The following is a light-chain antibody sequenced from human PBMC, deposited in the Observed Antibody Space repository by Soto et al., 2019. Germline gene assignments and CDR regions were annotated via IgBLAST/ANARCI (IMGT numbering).Light chain of an antibody. J-gene: IGKJ1*01. CDR2: KAS. Sequence: DIQMTQSPSTLSASVGDRGTITCRASQTIDSWLAWYQQRPGKPPNLLIYKASTLASGVPSRFSGSGSGTEFTLTINSLQPDDFATYYCQQYENYWTFGQGTKVDIK. CDR3: QQYENYWT. V-gene: IGKV1-5*03. CDR1: QTIDSW.